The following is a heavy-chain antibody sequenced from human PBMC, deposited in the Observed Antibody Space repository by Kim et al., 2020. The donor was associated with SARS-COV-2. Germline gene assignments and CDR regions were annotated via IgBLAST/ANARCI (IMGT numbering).Heavy chain of an antibody. CDR3: VKDPSPNSSCWGV. CDR2: IRVVGVRT. D-gene: IGHD6-19*01. CDR1: GFTFSSHA. V-gene: IGHV3-23*01. J-gene: IGHJ1*01. Sequence: GGSLRLSCVAFGFTFSSHAMSWVRQSPGKGLEWVSAIRVVGVRTYYPVSVKGRITISRDNSKNTLDLQIDSLRVEDTAIYYCVKDPSPNSSCWGVGGQ.